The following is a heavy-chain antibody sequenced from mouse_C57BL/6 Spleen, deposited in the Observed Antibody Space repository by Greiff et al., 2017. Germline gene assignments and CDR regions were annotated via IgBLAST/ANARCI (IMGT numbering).Heavy chain of an antibody. J-gene: IGHJ4*01. V-gene: IGHV5-4*01. Sequence: EVTLVESGGGLVKPGGSLKLSCAASGFTFSSYAMSWVRQTPEKRLEWVATISDGGSYTYYPDNVKGRFTISRDNAKNNLYLQMSHLKSGDTSMYYCAREGPLGAMDYWGRGTSVTVSS. D-gene: IGHD4-1*01. CDR1: GFTFSSYA. CDR2: ISDGGSYT. CDR3: AREGPLGAMDY.